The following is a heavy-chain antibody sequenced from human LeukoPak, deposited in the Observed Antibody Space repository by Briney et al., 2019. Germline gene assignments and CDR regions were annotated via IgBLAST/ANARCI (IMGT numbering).Heavy chain of an antibody. CDR1: GFQVYKNY. CDR2: IGGSGGDT. J-gene: IGHJ4*02. Sequence: GGSLRLSCTASGFQVYKNYMTWVRQAPGKGLEWVSVIGGSGGDTYYADSVKGRFTISRDNSKNRLYLRMNSLRAEDTALYYCAKDFVVVPGLVNYFDSWGQGTLVTVSS. V-gene: IGHV3-23*01. CDR3: AKDFVVVPGLVNYFDS. D-gene: IGHD2-2*01.